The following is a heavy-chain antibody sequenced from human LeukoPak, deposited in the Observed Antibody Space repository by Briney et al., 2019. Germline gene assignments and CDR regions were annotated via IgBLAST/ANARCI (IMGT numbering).Heavy chain of an antibody. CDR3: AKDPYRYSSSSPDY. Sequence: GGSLRLSCAASRFTFSSYAMSWVRQAPGKGLEWVSAISGSGGSTYYADSVKGRFTISRDNSKNTLYLQMNSLRAEDTAVYYCAKDPYRYSSSSPDYWGQGTLVTVSS. CDR1: RFTFSSYA. D-gene: IGHD6-6*01. V-gene: IGHV3-23*01. J-gene: IGHJ4*02. CDR2: ISGSGGST.